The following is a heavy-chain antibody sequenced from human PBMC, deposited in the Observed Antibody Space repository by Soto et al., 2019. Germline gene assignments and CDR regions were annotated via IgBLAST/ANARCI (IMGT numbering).Heavy chain of an antibody. CDR2: IYHSGNT. CDR3: ARRWGEGRVDY. Sequence: QVQLQESGPGLVKPSGTLSLTCAVSGGSISSSNWWSWVRQPPGKWLEWIGEIYHSGNTNYNPSLQSRVTMAVDKSRNQLPLKLSSVTAADTAVYYCARRWGEGRVDYWGQGTLVTVSS. V-gene: IGHV4-4*02. CDR1: GGSISSSNW. D-gene: IGHD3-10*01. J-gene: IGHJ4*02.